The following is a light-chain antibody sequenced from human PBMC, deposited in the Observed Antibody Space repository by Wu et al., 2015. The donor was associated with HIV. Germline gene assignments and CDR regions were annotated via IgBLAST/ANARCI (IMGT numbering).Light chain of an antibody. CDR3: QQYGSSPRT. Sequence: PGERATLSCRASQSVSSSYLAWYQQKPGQAPRLLIYGASSRATGIPDRFSGSGSGTDFTLTISRLEPEDFAVYYCQQYGSSPRTFGQGTKVEIK. V-gene: IGKV3-20*01. CDR2: GAS. CDR1: QSVSSSY. J-gene: IGKJ1*01.